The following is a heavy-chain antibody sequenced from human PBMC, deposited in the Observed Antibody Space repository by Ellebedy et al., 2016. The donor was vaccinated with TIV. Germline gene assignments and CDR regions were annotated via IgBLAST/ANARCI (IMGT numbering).Heavy chain of an antibody. CDR3: ARDLADFYDSSGYYYT. CDR2: IIPIVGT. J-gene: IGHJ5*02. V-gene: IGHV1-69*04. D-gene: IGHD3-22*01. CDR1: GYTFINYD. Sequence: SVKVSXXASGYTFINYDITWVRQAPGQGLEWMGRIIPIVGTNYAQKFQGRVTITADRSTSTAYMELSRLRSDDRAVYYCARDLADFYDSSGYYYTWGQGTLVTVSS.